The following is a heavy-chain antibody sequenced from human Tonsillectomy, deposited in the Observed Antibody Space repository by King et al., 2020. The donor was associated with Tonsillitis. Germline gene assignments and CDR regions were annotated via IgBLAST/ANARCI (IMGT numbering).Heavy chain of an antibody. CDR3: ARDRSSNYGDAPFDS. J-gene: IGHJ4*02. CDR2: IGGGSSDI. CDR1: GFTFSSYS. V-gene: IGHV3-21*01. D-gene: IGHD4/OR15-4a*01. Sequence: VQLVESGGGLVKPGGSLRLSCAASGFTFSSYSMNWVRQAPGKGLEWVSSIGGGSSDIYYADSVKGRFTHSRENAKNSLYLQMNSLRAEDTAVYYCARDRSSNYGDAPFDSWGQGTLVTVSS.